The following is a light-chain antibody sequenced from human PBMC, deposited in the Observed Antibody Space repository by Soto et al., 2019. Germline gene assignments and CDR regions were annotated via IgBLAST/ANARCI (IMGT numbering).Light chain of an antibody. CDR1: QSVSNK. Sequence: EIVMTQSPATLSVSPGERATLSCRASQSVSNKLVWYQQKPGQAPRLLIHDASTRATGIPARFSGSGSGTEFTLTISSLQSEDFAVYYCQQYDDWPLTFGQGTRLEIK. CDR3: QQYDDWPLT. J-gene: IGKJ5*01. V-gene: IGKV3-15*01. CDR2: DAS.